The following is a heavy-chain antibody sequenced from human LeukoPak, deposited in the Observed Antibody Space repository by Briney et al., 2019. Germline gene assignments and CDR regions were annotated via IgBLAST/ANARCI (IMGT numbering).Heavy chain of an antibody. CDR1: GFTFSSYS. J-gene: IGHJ3*02. D-gene: IGHD3-3*01. CDR2: ISSSSTI. CDR3: ARDGGTIFGVVILAFDI. Sequence: GGSLRLSCAASGFTFSSYSMNWVRQARGKGLEWVSYISSSSTIYYAHSVKGRFTISRDNAKNSLYLQMNSLRAEDTAVYYCARDGGTIFGVVILAFDIWGQGTMVTVSS. V-gene: IGHV3-48*01.